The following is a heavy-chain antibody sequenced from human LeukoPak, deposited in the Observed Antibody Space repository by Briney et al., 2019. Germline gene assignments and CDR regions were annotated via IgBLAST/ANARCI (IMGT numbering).Heavy chain of an antibody. CDR2: MSPDGNKK. J-gene: IGHJ4*02. CDR1: GFTFSDYN. CDR3: ARDLIGRYSFDY. Sequence: GGSLRLSCAAPGFTFSDYNMHWVRQAPGKGLDWVALMSPDGNKKYYAESVKGRFTISRDNSKKTVDLQLNSLRAEDTAVYYCARDLIGRYSFDYCGQGTLVTVSS. D-gene: IGHD3-10*01. V-gene: IGHV3-30-3*01.